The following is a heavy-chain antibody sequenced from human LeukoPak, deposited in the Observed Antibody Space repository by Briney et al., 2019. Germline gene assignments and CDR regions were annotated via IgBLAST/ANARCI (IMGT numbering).Heavy chain of an antibody. CDR3: ARDLYYYDSSGPLCD. Sequence: GGSLRLSCAASGFTFSSYAMHWVRQAPGKGLEYVSAISSNGGSTYYANSVKGRSTISRDNSKNTLYLQMGSLRAEDMAVYYCARDLYYYDSSGPLCDWGQGTLVTVSS. V-gene: IGHV3-64*01. D-gene: IGHD3-22*01. CDR1: GFTFSSYA. J-gene: IGHJ4*02. CDR2: ISSNGGST.